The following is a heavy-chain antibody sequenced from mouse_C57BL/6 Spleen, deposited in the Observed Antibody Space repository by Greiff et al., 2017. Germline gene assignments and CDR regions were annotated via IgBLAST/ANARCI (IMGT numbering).Heavy chain of an antibody. V-gene: IGHV1-9*01. J-gene: IGHJ3*01. CDR2: ILPGSGST. CDR1: GYTFTGYW. D-gene: IGHD2-4*01. CDR3: ARIYYDTTGFAY. Sequence: QVQLQQSGAELMKPGASVKLSCKATGYTFTGYWIEWVKQRPGHGLEWIGEILPGSGSTNDNEKFKGKATFTADTSSNTAYMQLSSLTTEDSAIYYCARIYYDTTGFAYWGQGTLVTVAA.